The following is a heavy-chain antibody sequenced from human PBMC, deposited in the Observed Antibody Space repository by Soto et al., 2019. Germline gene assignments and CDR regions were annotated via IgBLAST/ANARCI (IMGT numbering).Heavy chain of an antibody. V-gene: IGHV3-21*01. CDR3: ARDRGSSGWYAGGWFDP. J-gene: IGHJ5*02. Sequence: EVQLVESGGGLVKPGGSLRLSCAASGFTFSSYSMNWVRQAPGKGLEWVSCISSSSSNKYYADSVKGRFTISRDNAKNSLYLQMNSLRAEDTAVYYWARDRGSSGWYAGGWFDPWGQGTLVTVSS. CDR1: GFTFSSYS. CDR2: ISSSSSNK. D-gene: IGHD6-19*01.